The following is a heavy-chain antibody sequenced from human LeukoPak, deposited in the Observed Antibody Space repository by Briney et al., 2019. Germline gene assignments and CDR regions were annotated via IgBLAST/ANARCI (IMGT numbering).Heavy chain of an antibody. V-gene: IGHV3-7*01. D-gene: IGHD6-6*01. CDR1: GFTFSNAW. J-gene: IGHJ4*02. CDR2: IKEDGSKI. Sequence: GGSLRLSCAASGFTFSNAWMSWVRQAPGKGLEWVANIKEDGSKIYYVDSVKGRFTISRDNAKNSVYLQMNSLRTEDTAVYFCARIGYSSSSLDYWGQGSLVTVSS. CDR3: ARIGYSSSSLDY.